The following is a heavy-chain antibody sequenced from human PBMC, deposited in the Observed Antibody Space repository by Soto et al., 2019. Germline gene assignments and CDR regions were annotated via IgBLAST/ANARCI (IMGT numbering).Heavy chain of an antibody. CDR2: IYYSGST. Sequence: SETLSLTCTVSGGSISSYYWSWIRQPPGKGREWIGYIYYSGSTNYNPSLKSRVTISVDTSKNQFSLKLSSVTAADTAVYYCARRVVVVAARHNWFDPWGQGALVTVSS. CDR1: GGSISSYY. V-gene: IGHV4-59*08. D-gene: IGHD2-15*01. CDR3: ARRVVVVAARHNWFDP. J-gene: IGHJ5*02.